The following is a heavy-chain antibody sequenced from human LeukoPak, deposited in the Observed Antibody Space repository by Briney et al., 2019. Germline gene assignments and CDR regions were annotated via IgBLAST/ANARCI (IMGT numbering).Heavy chain of an antibody. D-gene: IGHD4-11*01. Sequence: SETLSLTCVVSGASISSGSHYWSWIRQSPGKGLEWIGYIYFSGSTNYNPSLKRRVTMSVVTSKNQFSLRLTSVTAADTATYYCARVGGSNFYNYGMDVWGQGTTVIVSS. J-gene: IGHJ6*02. CDR3: ARVGGSNFYNYGMDV. V-gene: IGHV4-61*01. CDR1: GASISSGSHY. CDR2: IYFSGST.